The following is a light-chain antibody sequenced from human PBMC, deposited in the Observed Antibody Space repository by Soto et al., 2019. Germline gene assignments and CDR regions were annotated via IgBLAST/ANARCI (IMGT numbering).Light chain of an antibody. J-gene: IGKJ1*01. CDR3: QQYNNWPRT. Sequence: EIVMTQSPATLSVSPVERATPSCRASQSVSSNLAWYQQKPGQAPRLLIYGASTRATGIPARFSGSGSGTEFTLTISSLQSEDFAVYYCQQYNNWPRTFGQGTKVDI. V-gene: IGKV3-15*01. CDR1: QSVSSN. CDR2: GAS.